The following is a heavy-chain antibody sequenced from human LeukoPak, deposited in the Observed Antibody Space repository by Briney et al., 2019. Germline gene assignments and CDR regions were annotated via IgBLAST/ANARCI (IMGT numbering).Heavy chain of an antibody. CDR1: GYTFTGYG. J-gene: IGHJ6*02. D-gene: IGHD6-13*01. CDR3: ARDGIAAAGDYYYYGMDV. Sequence: GASVKVSCKASGYTFTGYGISWVRQAPGQGLEWMGWISAYNGNTNYAQKLQGRVTMTTDTSTSTAYMELRSLRSDDTAVYYCARDGIAAAGDYYYYGMDVWGQGTTVTVSS. CDR2: ISAYNGNT. V-gene: IGHV1-18*01.